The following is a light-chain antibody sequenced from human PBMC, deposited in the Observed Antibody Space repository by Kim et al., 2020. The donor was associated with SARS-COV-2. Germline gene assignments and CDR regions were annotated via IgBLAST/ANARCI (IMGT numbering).Light chain of an antibody. Sequence: SYELTQPPSVSVSPGQTASISCSGDKLGDKYACWYQQKPGQSPVLVIYQDSKRPSGIPERFSGSNSGNTATLTISGTQAMDEADYYCQAWVSNTGGVFGG. J-gene: IGLJ3*02. V-gene: IGLV3-1*01. CDR1: KLGDKY. CDR2: QDS. CDR3: QAWVSNTGGV.